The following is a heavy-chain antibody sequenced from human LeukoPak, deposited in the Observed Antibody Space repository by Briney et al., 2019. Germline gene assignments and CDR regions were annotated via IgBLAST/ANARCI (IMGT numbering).Heavy chain of an antibody. J-gene: IGHJ1*01. V-gene: IGHV4-61*01. CDR3: ARSKQQYFQH. D-gene: IGHD6-13*01. Sequence: SETLSLTCTVSGYSISSGYDWGWIRQPPGKGLEWIGYIYYSGSTNYNPSLKSRVTISVDTSKNQFSLKLSSVTAADTAVYYCARSKQQYFQHWGQGTLVTVSS. CDR1: GYSISSGYD. CDR2: IYYSGST.